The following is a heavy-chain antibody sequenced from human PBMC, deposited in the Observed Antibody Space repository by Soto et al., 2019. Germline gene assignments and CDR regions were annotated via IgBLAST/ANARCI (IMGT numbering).Heavy chain of an antibody. V-gene: IGHV1-2*02. Sequence: GASVEVSCKASGYAFTGYYMHCVLQAPGQGLECMGWINPNSGGTNYAQKFQGRVTITRDTSISTAYMELSRLRSDDTAVYYCARVITIFGVAPLGMDVWGQGTTVTVSS. CDR3: ARVITIFGVAPLGMDV. D-gene: IGHD3-3*01. CDR1: GYAFTGYY. J-gene: IGHJ6*02. CDR2: INPNSGGT.